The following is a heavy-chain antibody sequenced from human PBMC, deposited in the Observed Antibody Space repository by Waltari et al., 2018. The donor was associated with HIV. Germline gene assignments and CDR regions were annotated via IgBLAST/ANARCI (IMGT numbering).Heavy chain of an antibody. V-gene: IGHV3-66*01. CDR2: MYSDGVT. J-gene: IGHJ6*02. CDR1: GSSVSGTD. Sequence: QLVESGGGQVRPGGSLRPPCEASGSSVSGTDMNWVGHPRGRGLEGVSLMYSDGVTRYADSVRDRFIMSRDNSNNTVYLEIKRLRAEDTAVYYCARSAEKYQFSIIHYYYYYPMDVWGQGTTVTVSS. CDR3: ARSAEKYQFSIIHYYYYYPMDV. D-gene: IGHD2-2*01.